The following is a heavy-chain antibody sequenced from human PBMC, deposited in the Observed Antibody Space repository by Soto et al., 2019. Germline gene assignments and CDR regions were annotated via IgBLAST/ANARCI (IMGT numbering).Heavy chain of an antibody. Sequence: SVKVSCKASGGTFSSYTISWVRQAPGQGLEWMGRIIPILGIANYAQKFQGRVTITADKSTSTAYMELRSLRSDDTAVYYCARDRPTSSIRARDYYYAMDVWGQGTTVTVSS. V-gene: IGHV1-69*04. D-gene: IGHD6-6*01. CDR2: IIPILGIA. CDR3: ARDRPTSSIRARDYYYAMDV. J-gene: IGHJ6*02. CDR1: GGTFSSYT.